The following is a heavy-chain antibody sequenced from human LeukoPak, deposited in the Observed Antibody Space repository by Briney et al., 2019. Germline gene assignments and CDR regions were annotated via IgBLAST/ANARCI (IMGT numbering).Heavy chain of an antibody. CDR2: ISGSGGNT. J-gene: IGHJ6*04. V-gene: IGHV3-23*01. CDR1: GFTLSSYE. CDR3: AELGITMIGGV. Sequence: PGGSLRLSCTVSGFTLSSYEMSWIRQAPGKGLEWVSAISGSGGNTYYADSVKGRFTISRDNAKNSLYLQMNSLRAEDTAVYYCAELGITMIGGVWGKGTTVTISS. D-gene: IGHD3-10*02.